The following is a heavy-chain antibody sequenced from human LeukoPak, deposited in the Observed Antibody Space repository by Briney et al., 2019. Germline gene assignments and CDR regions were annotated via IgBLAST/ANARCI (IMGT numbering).Heavy chain of an antibody. CDR2: VSSGSSTR. CDR1: GFTFSDYY. D-gene: IGHD6-19*01. V-gene: IGHV3-11*04. CDR3: AKVRIAVAGTVDY. Sequence: GGSLRLSCAASGFTFSDYYMSWIRQAPGKALEWVSYVSSGSSTRYYADSVKGRFPVSRDNGKKSLYLHMNSLRAEDTAVYYCAKVRIAVAGTVDYWGQGTLVTVSS. J-gene: IGHJ4*02.